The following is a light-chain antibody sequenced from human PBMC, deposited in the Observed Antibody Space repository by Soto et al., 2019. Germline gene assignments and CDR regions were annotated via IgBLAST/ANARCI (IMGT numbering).Light chain of an antibody. V-gene: IGKV1-39*01. CDR2: ATS. CDR1: QSIATF. CDR3: QQSSDSPQT. Sequence: QMTQSPSSLSASVGDRVTITCRASQSIATFLNWYQQKLGKAPKLLIHATSNLQSGVPSRFSGSGFGTDFTLTISSLQPEDFATYYCQQSSDSPQTFGQGTKVE. J-gene: IGKJ1*01.